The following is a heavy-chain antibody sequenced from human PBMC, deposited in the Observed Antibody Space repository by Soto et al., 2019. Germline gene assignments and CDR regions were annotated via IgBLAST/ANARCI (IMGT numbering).Heavy chain of an antibody. CDR2: ISNNGINK. V-gene: IGHV3-30-3*01. Sequence: QVQLVESGGGVVQPGRSLRLSCVASGFTFSSYTMYWVREAPGKGLEWVAGISNNGINKDYVDSVKGRFTISRDNSKNTLNLQMNSLRRKDTGIYQWAREWSMSVTAPGYWVQVTLCTVS. D-gene: IGHD2-21*02. CDR3: AREWSMSVTAPGY. J-gene: IGHJ4*02. CDR1: GFTFSSYT.